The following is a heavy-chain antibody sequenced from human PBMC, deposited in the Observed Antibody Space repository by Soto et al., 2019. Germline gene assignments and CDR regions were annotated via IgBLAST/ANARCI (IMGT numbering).Heavy chain of an antibody. D-gene: IGHD7-27*01. J-gene: IGHJ4*02. Sequence: QITLKESGPTLVKPTQTLTLTCTFSGFSLSTTGVGVAWIRQPPGKALEWLALIYWNDYKRYSPSLQSRLSITKDTSKHQVVLTVTNVDAVDTATYYCALLKLGSPEMTRAADYWGQGTLVTVSS. V-gene: IGHV2-5*01. CDR2: IYWNDYK. CDR3: ALLKLGSPEMTRAADY. CDR1: GFSLSTTGVG.